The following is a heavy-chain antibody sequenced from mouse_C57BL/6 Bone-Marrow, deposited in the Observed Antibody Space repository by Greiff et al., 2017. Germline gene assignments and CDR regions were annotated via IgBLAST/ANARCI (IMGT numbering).Heavy chain of an antibody. CDR3: TDYYGSSGAY. J-gene: IGHJ3*01. Sequence: VQLQQSGAELVRPGASVKLSCTASGFNIKDDYMHWVKQRPEQGLEWIGWIDPENGDTEYASKFQGKATITADTSSNTAYLQLSSLTSEDTAVYYCTDYYGSSGAYWGQGTLVNVSA. CDR2: IDPENGDT. D-gene: IGHD1-1*01. V-gene: IGHV14-4*01. CDR1: GFNIKDDY.